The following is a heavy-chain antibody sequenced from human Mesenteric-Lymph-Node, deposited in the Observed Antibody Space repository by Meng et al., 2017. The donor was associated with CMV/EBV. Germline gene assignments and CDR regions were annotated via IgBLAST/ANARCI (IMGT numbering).Heavy chain of an antibody. Sequence: LACAVTGGSISRNNGWSWVRQHPGKGLEWIGEISHSGETKYNPSLKSRVTISIDKTKNHFSLKLTSLTAADTGVYFCARSPGYWSLDYWGPGSLVTVSS. V-gene: IGHV4-4*01. J-gene: IGHJ4*02. CDR2: ISHSGET. CDR1: GGSISRNNG. CDR3: ARSPGYWSLDY. D-gene: IGHD2-8*02.